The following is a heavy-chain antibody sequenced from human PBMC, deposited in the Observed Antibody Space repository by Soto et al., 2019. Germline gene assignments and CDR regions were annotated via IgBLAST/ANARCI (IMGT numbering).Heavy chain of an antibody. V-gene: IGHV4-31*03. CDR2: IYYSGST. CDR3: ARGSGYSSGWFDP. J-gene: IGHJ5*02. CDR1: GGSISSGGYY. Sequence: SETLSLTCTVSGGSISSGGYYWSWIRQHPGKGLEWIGYIYYSGSTYYNPSLKSRVTISVDTSKNQFSLKLSSVTAADTAVYYCARGSGYSSGWFDPWGQGTLVTVSS. D-gene: IGHD3-3*01.